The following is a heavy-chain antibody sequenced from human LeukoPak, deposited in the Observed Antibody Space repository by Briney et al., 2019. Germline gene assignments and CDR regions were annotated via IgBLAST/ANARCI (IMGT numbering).Heavy chain of an antibody. V-gene: IGHV3-73*01. CDR2: IRSKANSYAT. Sequence: GGSQRLSCAASGFTFSGSAMHWVRQASGKGLEWVGRIRSKANSYATAYAASVKGRFTISRDDSKNTAYLQMNSLKTEDTAVYYCTRSLPIVGAPYYFDYWGQGTLVTVSS. CDR3: TRSLPIVGAPYYFDY. CDR1: GFTFSGSA. J-gene: IGHJ4*02. D-gene: IGHD1-26*01.